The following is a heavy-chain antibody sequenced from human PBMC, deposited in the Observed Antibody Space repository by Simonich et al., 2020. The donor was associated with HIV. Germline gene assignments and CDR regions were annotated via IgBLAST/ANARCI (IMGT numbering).Heavy chain of an antibody. Sequence: QVQLVQSGAEVKKPGSSVKVSCKASGGTFNNYTINWVRQAPGQGLEWMGGVIPVLGVENYAQTCQGRVTITAHKSTSTGYMELSSLRSEDTAVYYCASLPSVDLVMVGAAYYFDYWGQGTPVTVSS. J-gene: IGHJ4*02. CDR1: GGTFNNYT. V-gene: IGHV1-69*10. CDR2: VIPVLGVE. D-gene: IGHD3-10*01. CDR3: ASLPSVDLVMVGAAYYFDY.